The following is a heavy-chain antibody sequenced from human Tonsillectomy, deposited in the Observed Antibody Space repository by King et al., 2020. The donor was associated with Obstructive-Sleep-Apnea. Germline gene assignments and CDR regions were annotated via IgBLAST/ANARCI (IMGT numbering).Heavy chain of an antibody. Sequence: EQLVQSGGTLVQPGGSLRLSCAASGFTFNNYAMTWVRQAPGRGLEWGSYISRSTTTIYYSDSVRGRFTISRDNAKNSLYLQMNSLRVEDTAVYYCARDSGVTGADDFWGQGTLVTVSS. V-gene: IGHV3-48*04. D-gene: IGHD6-13*01. CDR3: ARDSGVTGADDF. J-gene: IGHJ4*02. CDR2: ISRSTTTI. CDR1: GFTFNNYA.